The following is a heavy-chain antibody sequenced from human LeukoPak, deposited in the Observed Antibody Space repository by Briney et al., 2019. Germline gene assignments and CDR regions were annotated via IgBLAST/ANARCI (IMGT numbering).Heavy chain of an antibody. D-gene: IGHD1-26*01. Sequence: GGSLRLSCVASGFSFSTSSMTWVRQSPGKGLEWLANIKEDGSGKVYVGSVKGRFTISRDNAKNSLHLQMNTLRVDDSAVYYCARDPYSGKYGAFDIWGQGTMVTISS. V-gene: IGHV3-7*01. J-gene: IGHJ3*02. CDR2: IKEDGSGK. CDR1: GFSFSTSS. CDR3: ARDPYSGKYGAFDI.